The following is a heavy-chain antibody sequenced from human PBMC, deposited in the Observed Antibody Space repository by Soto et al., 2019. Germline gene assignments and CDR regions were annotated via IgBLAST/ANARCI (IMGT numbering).Heavy chain of an antibody. Sequence: EVQLVESGGGLKQPGGSLRLSCAASGFAFSSYDMDWVRQAPGKGLEWVSYINTDGGSIHYAESVKGRFTISRDNARNSLSLQMNSLRVEDTAVYYCVRDPSGLKDFAYWGQGALVTVSS. J-gene: IGHJ4*02. CDR1: GFAFSSYD. V-gene: IGHV3-48*01. CDR3: VRDPSGLKDFAY. D-gene: IGHD1-1*01. CDR2: INTDGGSI.